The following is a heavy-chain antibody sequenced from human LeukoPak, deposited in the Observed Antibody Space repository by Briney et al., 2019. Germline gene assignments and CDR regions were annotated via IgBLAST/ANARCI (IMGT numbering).Heavy chain of an antibody. CDR2: IMPLFGTA. D-gene: IGHD3-22*01. J-gene: IGHJ3*02. V-gene: IGHV1-69*05. CDR1: GGTFNNSA. Sequence: VASVKVSCKTSGGTFNNSAISWVRQAPGQGLEWLGGIMPLFGTAGYAQKFQGRVTITKDESTSTAYMELSSLRSEDTAVYYCARCLSPVGYYYDSSGYWDAFDIWGQGTMVTVSS. CDR3: ARCLSPVGYYYDSSGYWDAFDI.